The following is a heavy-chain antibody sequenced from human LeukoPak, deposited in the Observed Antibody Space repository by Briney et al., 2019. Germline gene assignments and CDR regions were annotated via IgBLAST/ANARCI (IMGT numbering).Heavy chain of an antibody. J-gene: IGHJ5*02. CDR3: ARESFSYYYDSSGYQNWFDP. CDR1: GYTFTGYY. V-gene: IGHV1-2*02. CDR2: INPNSGGT. Sequence: ASVKVSCKASGYTFTGYYMHWVRQAPGQGLEWMGWINPNSGGTNYAQKFQGRVTMTRDTSTSTVYMELSSLRSEDTAVYYCARESFSYYYDSSGYQNWFDPWGQGTLVTVSS. D-gene: IGHD3-22*01.